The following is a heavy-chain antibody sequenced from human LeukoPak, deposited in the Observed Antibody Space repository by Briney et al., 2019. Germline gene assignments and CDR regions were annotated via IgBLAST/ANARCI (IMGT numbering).Heavy chain of an antibody. Sequence: PGGSLRLSCAASGFTFSSYAMSWVRQAPGKGLERVSAISGSGGSTYYADSVKGRFTISRDNSKNTLYLQMNSLRAEDTAVYYCAKAEYYDFWSGPSDYWGQGTLVTVSS. CDR1: GFTFSSYA. V-gene: IGHV3-23*01. CDR3: AKAEYYDFWSGPSDY. D-gene: IGHD3-3*01. CDR2: ISGSGGST. J-gene: IGHJ4*02.